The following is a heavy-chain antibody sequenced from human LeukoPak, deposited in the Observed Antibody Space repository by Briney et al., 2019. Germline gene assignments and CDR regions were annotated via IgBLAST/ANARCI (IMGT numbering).Heavy chain of an antibody. V-gene: IGHV1-8*01. Sequence: ASVKVSCKASGYTFTSYDINWVRQATGQGLEWMGWMNPNSGNTGYAQKFQGRVTMTRNTSISTAYMELSSLRSEDTAVYYCARGRTTVTTGWFDPWGQGTLVTVSS. J-gene: IGHJ5*02. D-gene: IGHD4-17*01. CDR3: ARGRTTVTTGWFDP. CDR1: GYTFTSYD. CDR2: MNPNSGNT.